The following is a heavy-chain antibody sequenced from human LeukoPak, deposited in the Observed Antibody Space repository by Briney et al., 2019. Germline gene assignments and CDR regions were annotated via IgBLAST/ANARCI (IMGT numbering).Heavy chain of an antibody. CDR1: GGSFSGYY. D-gene: IGHD4-17*01. J-gene: IGHJ4*02. Sequence: PSETLSLTCAVYGGSFSGYYWSWIRQPPGKGLEWIGEINHSGSTNYNPSLKCRVTISVDTSKNQFSLKLSSVTAADTAVYYCARDPNDYGDDYWGQGTLVTVSS. CDR2: INHSGST. V-gene: IGHV4-34*01. CDR3: ARDPNDYGDDY.